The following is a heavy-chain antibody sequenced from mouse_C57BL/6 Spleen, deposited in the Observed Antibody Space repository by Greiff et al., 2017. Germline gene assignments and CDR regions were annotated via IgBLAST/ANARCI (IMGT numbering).Heavy chain of an antibody. CDR2: IGPGSGST. CDR3: ALYYGNYPFDY. CDR1: GYTFTDYY. V-gene: IGHV1-77*01. D-gene: IGHD2-1*01. J-gene: IGHJ2*01. Sequence: QVQLQQYGAELVKPGASVKISCKASGYTFTDYYINWVKQRPGQGLEWIGNIGPGSGSTYYNEKFKGKATLTADKSSSTAYMQLSSLTSEDSAVYFCALYYGNYPFDYWGQGTTLTVSS.